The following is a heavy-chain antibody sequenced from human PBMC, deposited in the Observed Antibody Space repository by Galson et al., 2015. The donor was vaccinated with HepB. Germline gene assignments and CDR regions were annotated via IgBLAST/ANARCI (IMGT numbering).Heavy chain of an antibody. CDR2: INPSGGST. Sequence: SVKVSCKASGYTFTSYYMHWVRQAPGQGLEWMGIINPSGGSTSYAQKFQGRVTMTRDTSTSTVYMELSSLRSEDTAVYYCAREPLIVVVILHHSAAFDIWGQGTMVTVSS. D-gene: IGHD3-22*01. V-gene: IGHV1-46*03. CDR3: AREPLIVVVILHHSAAFDI. J-gene: IGHJ3*02. CDR1: GYTFTSYY.